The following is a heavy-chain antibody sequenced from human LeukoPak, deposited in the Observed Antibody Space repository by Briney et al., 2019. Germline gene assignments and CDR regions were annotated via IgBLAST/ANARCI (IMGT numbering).Heavy chain of an antibody. V-gene: IGHV3-21*01. J-gene: IGHJ4*02. CDR3: ARASGYSYGYESAYDY. CDR2: ISSSSSYI. D-gene: IGHD5-18*01. CDR1: GFTFSSYS. Sequence: GGSLRLSCAASGFTFSSYSMNWVRQAPGKGLEWVSSISSSSSYIYYADSVKGRFTISRDNAKNTLYLQMNSLRAEDTAVYYCARASGYSYGYESAYDYWGQGTLVTVSS.